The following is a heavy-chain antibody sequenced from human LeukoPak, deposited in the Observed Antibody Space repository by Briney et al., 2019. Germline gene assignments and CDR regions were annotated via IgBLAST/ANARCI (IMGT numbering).Heavy chain of an antibody. D-gene: IGHD6-19*01. CDR1: GFTFSSYA. J-gene: IGHJ4*02. Sequence: GGSLRLSCAASGFTFSSYAMSWVRQAPGKGLEWVSAISGSGGSTYYADSVKGRFTISRDNSKNTLYLQMSSLRSEDTAVYYCARDGAESSGWYQGSFDYWGQGTLVTVSS. CDR3: ARDGAESSGWYQGSFDY. V-gene: IGHV3-23*01. CDR2: ISGSGGST.